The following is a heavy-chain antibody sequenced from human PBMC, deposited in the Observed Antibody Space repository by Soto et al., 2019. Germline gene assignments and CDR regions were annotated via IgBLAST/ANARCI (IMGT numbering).Heavy chain of an antibody. CDR2: INTSGGST. CDR1: GYIITSYY. Sequence: QVQLAQSGTEVKKPGASVKVSCKTSGYIITSYYIHWVRQAPGQGLEWMGIINTSGGSTTDAQKFADSGTMARARSASTVYMELRSLRSEDTAVYYGARGLATAADAYSGVRTLVTVSS. V-gene: IGHV1-46*01. J-gene: IGHJ4*02. D-gene: IGHD2-21*02. CDR3: ARGLATAADAY.